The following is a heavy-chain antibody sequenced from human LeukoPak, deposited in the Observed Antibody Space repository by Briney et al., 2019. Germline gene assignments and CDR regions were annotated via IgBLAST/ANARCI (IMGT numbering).Heavy chain of an antibody. V-gene: IGHV1-2*02. CDR2: INPNSGGT. CDR3: ARDRLSCSSTSCYAHYGMDV. J-gene: IGHJ6*02. D-gene: IGHD2-2*01. Sequence: APVKVSCKASGYTFTGYYMHWVRQAPGQGLEWMGWINPNSGGTNYAQKFQGRVTMTRDTSISTAYMELSRLRSDDTAVYYCARDRLSCSSTSCYAHYGMDVWGQGTTVTVSS. CDR1: GYTFTGYY.